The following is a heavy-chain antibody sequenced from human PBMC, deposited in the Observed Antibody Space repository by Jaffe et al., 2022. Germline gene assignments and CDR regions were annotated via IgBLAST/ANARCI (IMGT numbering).Heavy chain of an antibody. D-gene: IGHD2-15*01. V-gene: IGHV3-30*02. J-gene: IGHJ6*03. Sequence: QVQLVESGGGVVQPGGSLRLSCAASGFTFSSYGMHWVRQAPGKGLEWVAFIRYDGSNKYYADSVKGRFTISRDNSKNTLYLQMNSLRAEDTAVYYCAKGAYCSGGSCYSDYYYYYMDVWGKGTTVTVSS. CDR1: GFTFSSYG. CDR3: AKGAYCSGGSCYSDYYYYYMDV. CDR2: IRYDGSNK.